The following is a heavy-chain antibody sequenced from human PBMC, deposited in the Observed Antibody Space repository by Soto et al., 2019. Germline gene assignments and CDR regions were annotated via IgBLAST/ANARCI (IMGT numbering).Heavy chain of an antibody. CDR3: AEDSRYSSSWYDHYYYVMDV. J-gene: IGHJ6*02. Sequence: YGGRWISKKQVQGLELVAVISYDGSNKYYADSVKGRFTISRDNSKNTLYLQMNCLRAEDTAVYYCAEDSRYSSSWYDHYYYVMDVLVQRT. CDR1: YG. V-gene: IGHV3-30*18. CDR2: ISYDGSNK. D-gene: IGHD6-13*01.